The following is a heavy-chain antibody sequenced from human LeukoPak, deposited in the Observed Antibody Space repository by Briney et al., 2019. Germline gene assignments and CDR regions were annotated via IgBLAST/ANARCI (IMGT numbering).Heavy chain of an antibody. V-gene: IGHV3-30*02. Sequence: GGSLRLSCAASGFTFSSYGMHWVRQAPGKGLEWVAFIRYDGSNKYYADSVEGRFTISRDNSKNTLYLQMNSLRAEDTAVYYCAKDPVYGSGQSHPSDYWGQGTLVTVSS. CDR1: GFTFSSYG. CDR3: AKDPVYGSGQSHPSDY. CDR2: IRYDGSNK. D-gene: IGHD3-3*01. J-gene: IGHJ4*02.